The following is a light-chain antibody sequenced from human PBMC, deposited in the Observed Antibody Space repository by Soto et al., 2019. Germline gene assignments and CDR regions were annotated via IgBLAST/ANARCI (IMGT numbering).Light chain of an antibody. CDR3: QQYADSPLT. Sequence: ENMLTQSPGALSVYPGERATLSCRASQSVGRNYLAWYQQKPGQAPRLLIYGASSRDTGVPDRFSGSGSGTDFTLAISRLEPEDFAVYYCQQYADSPLTFGGGTKVETK. V-gene: IGKV3-20*01. CDR1: QSVGRNY. J-gene: IGKJ4*01. CDR2: GAS.